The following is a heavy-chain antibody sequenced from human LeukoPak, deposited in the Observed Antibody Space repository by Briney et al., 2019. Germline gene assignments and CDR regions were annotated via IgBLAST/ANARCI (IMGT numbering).Heavy chain of an antibody. V-gene: IGHV4-59*12. Sequence: SETLSPTCTVSGGSIRRYFLRWIRQPPGKGLEWIGYIYYNGNTNYNPSLKSRVTISVDTSKNQFSLKVSSVTAADTAVYYCARVFRGRGYYYYGMDVWGQGTTVTVSS. CDR3: ARVFRGRGYYYYGMDV. CDR2: IYYNGNT. D-gene: IGHD3-9*01. J-gene: IGHJ6*02. CDR1: GGSIRRYF.